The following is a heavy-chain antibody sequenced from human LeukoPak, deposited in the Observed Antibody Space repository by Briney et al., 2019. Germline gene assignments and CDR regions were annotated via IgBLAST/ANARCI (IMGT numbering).Heavy chain of an antibody. CDR2: FNPEDGET. CDR3: ATPPLSMVRGVG. D-gene: IGHD3-10*01. Sequence: ASVKVSCKVSGYTLTELSMHWVRQASGKGLELMGGFNPEDGETIYAKKFQGRVTMTEDTSTDTAYMELSSLRSEDTAVYYCATPPLSMVRGVGWGQGTLITVSS. J-gene: IGHJ4*02. CDR1: GYTLTELS. V-gene: IGHV1-24*01.